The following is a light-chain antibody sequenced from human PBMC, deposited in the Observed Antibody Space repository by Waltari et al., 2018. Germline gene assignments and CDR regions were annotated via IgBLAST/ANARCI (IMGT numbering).Light chain of an antibody. CDR1: QSIRSN. CDR3: QQYDNWLGT. J-gene: IGKJ1*01. V-gene: IGKV3-15*01. CDR2: GAS. Sequence: EIVMTQSPATLSVFPGERATLSCRASQSIRSNLAWYQHKPGQAPRLLIYGASTRATGIPARFSGSGSGTEFTLTISSLQSEDFAVYFCQQYDNWLGTFGQGTKEEIK.